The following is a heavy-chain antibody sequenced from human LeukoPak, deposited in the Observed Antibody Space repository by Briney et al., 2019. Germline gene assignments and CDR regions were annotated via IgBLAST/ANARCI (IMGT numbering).Heavy chain of an antibody. CDR2: IYYSGST. CDR3: AREGELDGYYFDY. CDR1: GGSISSSSYY. V-gene: IGHV4-39*07. J-gene: IGHJ4*02. Sequence: NPSETLSLTCTVSGGSISSSSYYWGWIRQPPGKGLEWIGSIYYSGSTYYNPPLKSRVTISVDTSKNQFSLKLSSVTAADTAVYYCAREGELDGYYFDYWGQGTLVTVSS. D-gene: IGHD1-1*01.